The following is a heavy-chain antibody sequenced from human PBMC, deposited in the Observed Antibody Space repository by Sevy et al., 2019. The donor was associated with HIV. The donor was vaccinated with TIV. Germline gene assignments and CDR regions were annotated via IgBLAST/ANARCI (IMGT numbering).Heavy chain of an antibody. Sequence: GGSLRLSCAASGFTFSSYSMNWVRQAPGKGLEWVSSISSSSSYIYYADSVKGRFTISRDNAKNSLYLQMNSLRDEDTAVYYCASRSQCSNGVCPFDYWGQGTLVTVSS. CDR1: GFTFSSYS. V-gene: IGHV3-21*01. CDR3: ASRSQCSNGVCPFDY. D-gene: IGHD2-8*01. CDR2: ISSSSSYI. J-gene: IGHJ4*02.